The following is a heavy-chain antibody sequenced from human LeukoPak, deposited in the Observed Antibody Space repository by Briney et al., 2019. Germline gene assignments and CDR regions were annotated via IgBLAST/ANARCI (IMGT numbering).Heavy chain of an antibody. Sequence: SETLSLTCTVSGYSISSGYYWGWIRQPPGKGLEWIGSIYHSGSTYYNPSLKSRVTISVDTSKNQFSLKLSSVTAADTAVYYCARGRWLLHAFDIWGQGTMVTVSS. CDR3: ARGRWLLHAFDI. J-gene: IGHJ3*02. V-gene: IGHV4-38-2*02. CDR1: GYSISSGYY. D-gene: IGHD2-15*01. CDR2: IYHSGST.